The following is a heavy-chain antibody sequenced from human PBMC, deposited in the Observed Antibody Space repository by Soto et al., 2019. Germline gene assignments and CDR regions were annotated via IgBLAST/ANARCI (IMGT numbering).Heavy chain of an antibody. V-gene: IGHV1-69*01. CDR3: AAPGGIATDGGNGMDV. J-gene: IGHJ6*02. D-gene: IGHD2-15*01. CDR1: GGTFSIYG. Sequence: QVQLVQSGAEVKKTGSSVKVSCKASGGTFSIYGFSWVRQAPGQGPEWIGGVIPILTTTNYAQKNQGRVTIGADQTTAKVYMEAKSLKFQDKAVYYFAAPGGIATDGGNGMDVWGQGTSVTVSS. CDR2: VIPILTTT.